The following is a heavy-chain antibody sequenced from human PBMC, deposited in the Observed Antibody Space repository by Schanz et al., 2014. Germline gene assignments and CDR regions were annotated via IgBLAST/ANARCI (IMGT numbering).Heavy chain of an antibody. CDR1: GYPFRSYG. D-gene: IGHD3-3*01. J-gene: IGHJ4*02. Sequence: QVQLVQSGADVKKPGASVKVSCRASGYPFRSYGINWVRQAPGQGLEWMGWISGYDANTNYAQKFQGRVTMTTDTSTSTAFMELSRLTSDDTAIYYCARDDRFLEWSLLDYWGQGTLVTVSS. CDR2: ISGYDANT. CDR3: ARDDRFLEWSLLDY. V-gene: IGHV1-18*01.